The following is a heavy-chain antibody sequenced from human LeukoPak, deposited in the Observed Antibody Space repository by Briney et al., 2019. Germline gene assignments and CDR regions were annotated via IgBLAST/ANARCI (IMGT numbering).Heavy chain of an antibody. CDR3: ARHVKYYYDSSGYGGDWFDP. J-gene: IGHJ5*02. Sequence: PSETLSLTCTVSGGSISSYYWSWIRQPAGKGLEWIGRIYTSGSTNYNPSLKSRVTTSVDTSKNQFSLKLSSVTAADTAVYYCARHVKYYYDSSGYGGDWFDPWGQGTLVTVSS. V-gene: IGHV4-4*07. CDR1: GGSISSYY. CDR2: IYTSGST. D-gene: IGHD3-22*01.